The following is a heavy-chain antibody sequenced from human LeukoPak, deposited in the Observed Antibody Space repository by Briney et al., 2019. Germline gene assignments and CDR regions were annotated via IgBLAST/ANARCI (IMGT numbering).Heavy chain of an antibody. Sequence: ASVKVSCKASGYTFTSYGISWVRQAPGQGLEWMGWISAYNGNTNYAQELQGGVTMTTDTSTSTAYMELRSLRSDDTAVYYCARTHPIQLWLDLYYYYMDVWGKGTTVTVSS. CDR1: GYTFTSYG. CDR2: ISAYNGNT. J-gene: IGHJ6*03. D-gene: IGHD5-18*01. CDR3: ARTHPIQLWLDLYYYYMDV. V-gene: IGHV1-18*01.